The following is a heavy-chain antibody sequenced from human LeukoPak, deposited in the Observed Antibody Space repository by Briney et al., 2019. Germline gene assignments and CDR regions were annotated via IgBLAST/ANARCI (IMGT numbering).Heavy chain of an antibody. CDR1: GGTFSSYA. CDR2: IIPIFGTA. J-gene: IGHJ4*02. CDR3: ANQYVWGSYRFDY. D-gene: IGHD3-16*02. V-gene: IGHV1-69*13. Sequence: RVASVKVSCKASGGTFSSYAISWVRQAPGQGLEWMGGIIPIFGTANYAQKFQGRVTITADESTSTAYMELSSLRSEDTAVYYCANQYVWGSYRFDYWGQGTLVTVSS.